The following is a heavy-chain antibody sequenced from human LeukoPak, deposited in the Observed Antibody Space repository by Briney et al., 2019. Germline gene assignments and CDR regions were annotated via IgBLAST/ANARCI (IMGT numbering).Heavy chain of an antibody. D-gene: IGHD5-12*01. CDR2: INHSGST. V-gene: IGHV4-34*01. Sequence: SETLSLTCGVYDGSFNDYCWSWIRQPPGKGLEWIGEINHSGSTNYNPSLKSRVTISVDTSKNQFSLKLSSVTAADTAVYYCARGPYSGYGRFDYWGQGTLLTVSS. J-gene: IGHJ4*02. CDR3: ARGPYSGYGRFDY. CDR1: DGSFNDYC.